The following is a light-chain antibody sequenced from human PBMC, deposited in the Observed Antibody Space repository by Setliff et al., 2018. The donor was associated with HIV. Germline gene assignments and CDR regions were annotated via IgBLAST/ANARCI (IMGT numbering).Light chain of an antibody. CDR3: SSYTFSSTPYV. J-gene: IGLJ1*01. Sequence: QSVLTRPASVSGSPGQSITISCTGTSSNVGGSNYVSWYQQHPGKAPKLMIYEVSNRPSWVSNRFSGSKSGNTASLTISGLQAEDEADYYCSSYTFSSTPYVFGTGTKVTVL. V-gene: IGLV2-14*01. CDR2: EVS. CDR1: SSNVGGSNY.